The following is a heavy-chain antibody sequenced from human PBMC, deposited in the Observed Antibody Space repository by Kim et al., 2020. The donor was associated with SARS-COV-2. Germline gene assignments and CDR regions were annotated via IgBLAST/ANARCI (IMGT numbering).Heavy chain of an antibody. D-gene: IGHD4-4*01. CDR2: IHPDDSDT. Sequence: GESLQISCKASGYSFTNYWIGWVRQMPGKGLEWLGTIHPDDSDTKYSPSFQGQVTFPADKTTSIAYLHWSSLKASDTAMYFCGRRGSNFLVDFWGQGTLITVSS. CDR1: GYSFTNYW. CDR3: GRRGSNFLVDF. J-gene: IGHJ4*02. V-gene: IGHV5-51*01.